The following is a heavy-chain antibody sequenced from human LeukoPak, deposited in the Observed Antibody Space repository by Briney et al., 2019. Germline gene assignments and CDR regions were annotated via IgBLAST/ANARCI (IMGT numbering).Heavy chain of an antibody. D-gene: IGHD3-22*01. CDR2: ISWNGRNT. V-gene: IGHV3-20*04. CDR1: GFTFSSYE. Sequence: PGGSLRPSCAASGFTFSSYEMNWVRQAPGKGLEWVSGISWNGRNTAYAESLKGRFTISRDNAKNSLYLQMNSLRAEDTAFYYCARVQQYDKFDYWGQGTLVTVSS. CDR3: ARVQQYDKFDY. J-gene: IGHJ4*02.